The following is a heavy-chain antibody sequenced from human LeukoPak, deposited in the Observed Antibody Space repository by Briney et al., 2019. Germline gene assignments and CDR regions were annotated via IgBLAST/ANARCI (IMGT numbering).Heavy chain of an antibody. Sequence: SQTLSLTCAISGDSVSSNSAAWSWIRQSPSRGLEWLGRTYYRSKWYNDYAISVKSRITINPDASKNQFSLRLNSVTPEDTAVYDCVLSREVLTGTSLNWFDSWGQGTLVTVSS. J-gene: IGHJ5*01. CDR3: VLSREVLTGTSLNWFDS. D-gene: IGHD1-20*01. V-gene: IGHV6-1*01. CDR2: TYYRSKWYN. CDR1: GDSVSSNSAA.